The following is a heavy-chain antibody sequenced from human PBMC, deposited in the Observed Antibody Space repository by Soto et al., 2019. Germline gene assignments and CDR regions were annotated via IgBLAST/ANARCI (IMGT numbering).Heavy chain of an antibody. CDR3: ARQGNYYHDSSAYEFDY. J-gene: IGHJ4*02. CDR2: INYSGST. CDR1: GGSISSSSYN. Sequence: SLTCTVSGGSISSSSYNWGWIRQPPGKGLEWIGSINYSGSTYYNTSLKSRVTISVDTSKNQFSLKLSSVTAPDTAAYYCARQGNYYHDSSAYEFDYWGQGTLVTVAS. D-gene: IGHD3-22*01. V-gene: IGHV4-39*01.